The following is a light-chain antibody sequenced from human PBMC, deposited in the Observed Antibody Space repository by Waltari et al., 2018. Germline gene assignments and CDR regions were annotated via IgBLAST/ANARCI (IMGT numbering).Light chain of an antibody. V-gene: IGLV2-11*01. Sequence: QSVLTQPRSVSGSPGQSVTISCTGTSSDVGAYDYVSWYQQHPGKAPKLVIYAVDKRPSAVPDQFSGANSGNTASLTGSGLQAEDAADYYCCSYADGQAVIFGEWTRLTVL. CDR2: AVD. CDR3: CSYADGQAVI. J-gene: IGLJ2*01. CDR1: SSDVGAYDY.